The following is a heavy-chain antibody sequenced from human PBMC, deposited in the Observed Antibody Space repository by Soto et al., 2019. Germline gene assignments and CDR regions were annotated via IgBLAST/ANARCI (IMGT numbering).Heavy chain of an antibody. CDR1: GGSISSGGYS. CDR3: ASHRGNTFGPYDD. V-gene: IGHV4-30-2*01. J-gene: IGHJ4*01. CDR2: IYHSGST. D-gene: IGHD3-16*01. Sequence: PSETLSLTCAVSGGSISSGGYSWSWIRQPPGKGLEWIGYIYHSGSTYYNPSLKSRVIISVDKSRNQFSLKLSSVAAADTAVYFCASHRGNTFGPYDDWGQGTQVTVSS.